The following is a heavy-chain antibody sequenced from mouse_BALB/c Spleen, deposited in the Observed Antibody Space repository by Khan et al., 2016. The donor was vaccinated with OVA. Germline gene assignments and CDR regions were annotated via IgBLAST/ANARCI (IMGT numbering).Heavy chain of an antibody. CDR1: GYTFTNYV. J-gene: IGHJ2*01. CDR2: INPYNGGT. Sequence: EVQLQQSGPELVKPGASVKMSCKASGYTFTNYVLHWVKQKPGQGLEWIRYINPYNGGTKYNEKFKGKATLASDKSSITADMELSSLTSEDSAVYYCARGNWQSYYFDYWGQGTTLTLSA. CDR3: ARGNWQSYYFDY. D-gene: IGHD4-1*01. V-gene: IGHV1S136*01.